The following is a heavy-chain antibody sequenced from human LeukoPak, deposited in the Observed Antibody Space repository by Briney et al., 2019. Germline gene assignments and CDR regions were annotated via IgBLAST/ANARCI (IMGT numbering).Heavy chain of an antibody. CDR3: ARDLYYYGSGTYYPFDY. D-gene: IGHD3-10*01. V-gene: IGHV2-70*11. Sequence: ASGPTLVNPTQTLTLTCTLSGFSLRTPGMCMNWIRQPPGKALEWLSRIDWDDNKYYSTSLKTRLTISKDTSKNQVVLTLTNMDPVDTATYYCARDLYYYGSGTYYPFDYWGQGTLVTVSS. J-gene: IGHJ4*02. CDR2: IDWDDNK. CDR1: GFSLRTPGMC.